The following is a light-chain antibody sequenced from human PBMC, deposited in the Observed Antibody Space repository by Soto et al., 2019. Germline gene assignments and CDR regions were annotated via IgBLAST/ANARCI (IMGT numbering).Light chain of an antibody. CDR3: QKYYLTPLS. Sequence: DIVMIQQPASLAVSLGGGGATNSRWGRRVLFISNNRNFLAWYQQKPGQPPKLLIYWASARESGVPYRFSGSGSGTDFTLTISSLQADDVAVYYCQKYYLTPLSFGGGTRLEIK. J-gene: IGKJ5*01. CDR2: WAS. V-gene: IGKV4-1*01. CDR1: RRVLFISNNRNF.